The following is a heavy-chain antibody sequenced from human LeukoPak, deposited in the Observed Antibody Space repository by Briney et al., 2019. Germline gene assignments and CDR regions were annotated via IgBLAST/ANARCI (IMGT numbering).Heavy chain of an antibody. Sequence: GSLRLSCAASGFTVSSNSMNWVRQAPGKGLQWVSVIYSGGNTYYADSVKGRFTISRDNSKNTLYLQMNSLRAEDTAVYYCARENNFGSGMDVWGQGTTVTVSS. J-gene: IGHJ6*02. CDR2: IYSGGNT. D-gene: IGHD3-10*01. CDR3: ARENNFGSGMDV. V-gene: IGHV3-53*01. CDR1: GFTVSSNS.